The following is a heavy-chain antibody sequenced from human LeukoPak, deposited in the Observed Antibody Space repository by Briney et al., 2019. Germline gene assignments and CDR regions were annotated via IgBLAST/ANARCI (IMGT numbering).Heavy chain of an antibody. Sequence: PSETLSLTCAVYGGSFSGHYWSWIRQTPGKGLEWIGEINHSGSTNYNPSLKSRVTISVDTSKNQFSLKVNSVTAADTAVYYCARLVIPWGQGILVTVSS. CDR1: GGSFSGHY. V-gene: IGHV4-34*01. CDR2: INHSGST. D-gene: IGHD3-10*01. CDR3: ARLVIP. J-gene: IGHJ5*02.